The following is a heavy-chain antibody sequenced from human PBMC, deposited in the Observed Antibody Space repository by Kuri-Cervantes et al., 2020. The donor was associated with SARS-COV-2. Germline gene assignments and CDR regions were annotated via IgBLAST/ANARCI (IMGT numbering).Heavy chain of an antibody. V-gene: IGHV4-59*11. CDR2: IYYSGST. CDR1: GGSISSHY. CDR3: AGRHLESIDY. D-gene: IGHD3-3*01. J-gene: IGHJ4*02. Sequence: SETLSLTCTVSGGSISSHYWSWIRQPPGKGLEWIGYIYYSGSTNYNPSLKSRVTISVDTSKNQFSLKLSSETAADTAVYYCAGRHLESIDYWGQGTLVTVSS.